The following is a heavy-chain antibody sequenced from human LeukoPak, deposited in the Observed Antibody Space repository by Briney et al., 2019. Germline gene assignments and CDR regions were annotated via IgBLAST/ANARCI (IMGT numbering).Heavy chain of an antibody. D-gene: IGHD6-19*01. CDR2: IYYSGST. Sequence: SETLSLTCTVSGGSISSYYWSWIRQPPGKGLEWIGYIYYSGSTNYNPSLKSRVTISVDTSKNQFSLKLSSVTAADTAVYYCARQDSSGWLLDYWGQGTLVTVSS. CDR3: ARQDSSGWLLDY. CDR1: GGSISSYY. J-gene: IGHJ4*02. V-gene: IGHV4-59*01.